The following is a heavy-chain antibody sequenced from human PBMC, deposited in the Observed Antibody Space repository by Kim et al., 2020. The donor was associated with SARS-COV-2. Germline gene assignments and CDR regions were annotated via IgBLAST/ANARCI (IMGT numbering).Heavy chain of an antibody. CDR1: GFTFSSYS. V-gene: IGHV3-21*01. J-gene: IGHJ4*02. CDR3: AREEAGAGTRAFEY. CDR2: ISSSSSYI. D-gene: IGHD1-7*01. Sequence: GGSLRLSCAASGFTFSSYSMNWVRQAPGKGLEWVSSISSSSSYIYYADSVKGRFTISRDNAKNSLYLQMNSLRAEDTAVYYCAREEAGAGTRAFEYCGQGTLGTVSS.